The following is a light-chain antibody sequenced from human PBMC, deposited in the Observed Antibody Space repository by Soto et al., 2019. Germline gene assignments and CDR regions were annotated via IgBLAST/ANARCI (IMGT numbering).Light chain of an antibody. J-gene: IGLJ2*01. CDR3: ATWDDVLNGVV. V-gene: IGLV1-44*01. CDR2: TNS. CDR1: TSNIASQA. Sequence: QAVVTQPPSASGTPGQRVTISCSGSTSNIASQAVNWYQKLPGAAPKFLIYTNSQRPSGVPDRFSASKSGTSASLAISGLQSEDEADYYCATWDDVLNGVVFGGGTKVTVL.